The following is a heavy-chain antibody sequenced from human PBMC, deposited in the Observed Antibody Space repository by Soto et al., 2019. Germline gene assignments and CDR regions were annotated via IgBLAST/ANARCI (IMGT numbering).Heavy chain of an antibody. Sequence: EVQLVESGGGLVQPGGSLRLSCEASGFIFSNYWIHWVRQAPGKGLVWVSRINSDGSSTNYADYVKGRFTISRDNAKNPVFLQMNSLSAEDTAVYYCASSARGSYGAYNWGQGILVTVSS. CDR2: INSDGSST. CDR3: ASSARGSYGAYN. V-gene: IGHV3-74*01. CDR1: GFIFSNYW. D-gene: IGHD3-16*01. J-gene: IGHJ4*02.